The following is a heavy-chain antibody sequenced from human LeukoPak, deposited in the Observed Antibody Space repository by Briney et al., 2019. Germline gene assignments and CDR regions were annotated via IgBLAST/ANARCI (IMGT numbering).Heavy chain of an antibody. D-gene: IGHD3-10*01. Sequence: ASVKVSCKASGYTFTSYYMHWVRQAPGQGLEWMGWINPNSGGTNYAQKFQGRVTMTRDTSISTAYMELSRLRSDDTAVYYCARELWFGEFRGLLFDYWGQGTLVTVSS. J-gene: IGHJ4*02. CDR1: GYTFTSYY. CDR3: ARELWFGEFRGLLFDY. V-gene: IGHV1-2*02. CDR2: INPNSGGT.